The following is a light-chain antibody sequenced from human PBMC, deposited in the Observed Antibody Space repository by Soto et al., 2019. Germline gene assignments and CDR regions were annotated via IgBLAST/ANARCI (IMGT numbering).Light chain of an antibody. CDR3: QHYNSYSEA. J-gene: IGKJ1*01. Sequence: IQMTQSPSTLSGTVGDRVTITCRASQTISSWLAWYQQKPGKAPKLLIYKASTLNSGVPSRFSGSGAGTEFTLTISSLQPDDFATYYCQHYNSYSEAFGQGTKVELK. V-gene: IGKV1-5*03. CDR2: KAS. CDR1: QTISSW.